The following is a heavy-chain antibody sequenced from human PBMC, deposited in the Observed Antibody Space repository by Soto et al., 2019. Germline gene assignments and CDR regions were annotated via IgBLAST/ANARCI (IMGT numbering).Heavy chain of an antibody. CDR3: ATTGYDSSEMEYYPYYFDY. CDR2: FDPEDGET. J-gene: IGHJ4*02. CDR1: GYTLTELS. Sequence: ASVKVSGKVSGYTLTELSMHWVRQAPGKGLEWMGGFDPEDGETIYAQKFQGRVTMTEDTSTDTAYMELSSLRSEDTAVYYCATTGYDSSEMEYYPYYFDYWGQGTLVTVSS. D-gene: IGHD3-22*01. V-gene: IGHV1-24*01.